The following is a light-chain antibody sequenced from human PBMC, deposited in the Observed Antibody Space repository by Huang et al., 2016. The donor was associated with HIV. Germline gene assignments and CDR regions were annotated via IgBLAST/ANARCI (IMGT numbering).Light chain of an antibody. CDR2: AAS. V-gene: IGKV3-15*01. Sequence: EIVMTQSPATLSVSPGERATLSCRASQSITRNLAWYQQQPGQAPRLLIYAASTRATGIAARFSGSGSGTEFTLSISSLQSEDFAVYYCQQYNNWPPWTFGQGTKVEIK. CDR1: QSITRN. CDR3: QQYNNWPPWT. J-gene: IGKJ1*01.